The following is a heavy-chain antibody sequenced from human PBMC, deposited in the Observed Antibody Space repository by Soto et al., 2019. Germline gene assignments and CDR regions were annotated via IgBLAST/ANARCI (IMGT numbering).Heavy chain of an antibody. J-gene: IGHJ4*02. CDR3: AKDRGFYGDPFDY. V-gene: IGHV3-23*01. D-gene: IGHD4-17*01. CDR2: ISGSGGST. CDR1: GFTFSSNG. Sequence: GGSLRLSCAASGFTFSSNGMSWVRQAPGKGLEWVSVISGSGGSTFYADSVKGRFTISRDNSKNTVHLQINSLRAEDTAVYYCAKDRGFYGDPFDYWGQGTLVTVSS.